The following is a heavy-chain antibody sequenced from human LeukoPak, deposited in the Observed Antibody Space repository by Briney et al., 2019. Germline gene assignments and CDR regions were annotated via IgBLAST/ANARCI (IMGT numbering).Heavy chain of an antibody. Sequence: SETLSLTCTVSGGSISSYYWNWIRQPPGKGLEWIAYIYYSGNTNYNPSLKSRVTISVDTSKNQFSLKLSSVTAADTAVYYCAREVAAAGTSDNWFDPWGQGTLVTVSS. CDR2: IYYSGNT. D-gene: IGHD6-13*01. V-gene: IGHV4-59*01. CDR1: GGSISSYY. CDR3: AREVAAAGTSDNWFDP. J-gene: IGHJ5*02.